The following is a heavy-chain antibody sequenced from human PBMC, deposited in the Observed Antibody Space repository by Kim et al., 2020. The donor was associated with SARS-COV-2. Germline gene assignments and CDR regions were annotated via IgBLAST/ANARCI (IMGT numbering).Heavy chain of an antibody. V-gene: IGHV1-3*01. Sequence: NGNTKYSRKFQGRVTITRDTSASTAYMELSSLRSEDTAVYYCAREWGDYWGQGTLVTVSS. CDR2: NGNT. J-gene: IGHJ4*02. D-gene: IGHD3-16*01. CDR3: AREWGDY.